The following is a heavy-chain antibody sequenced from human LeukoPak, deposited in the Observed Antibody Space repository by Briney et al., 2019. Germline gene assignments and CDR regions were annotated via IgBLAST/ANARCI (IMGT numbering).Heavy chain of an antibody. V-gene: IGHV1-18*01. CDR3: AREMGGVKSSWNDGFDY. D-gene: IGHD1-1*01. J-gene: IGHJ4*02. Sequence: VASVKVSCKASGYTFTSYGISWVRQAPGQGLEWMGWISAYNGNTNYAQKLQGRVTMTTDTSTSTAYMELRSLRSDDTAVYYCAREMGGVKSSWNDGFDYWGQGTLVTVSS. CDR1: GYTFTSYG. CDR2: ISAYNGNT.